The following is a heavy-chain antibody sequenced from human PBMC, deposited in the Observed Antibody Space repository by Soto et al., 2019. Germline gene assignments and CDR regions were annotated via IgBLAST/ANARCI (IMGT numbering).Heavy chain of an antibody. CDR1: GYTFTDYY. Sequence: KVSCKGSGYTFTDYYMHWVRQAPGQGLEWMGWINPNSGGTNYAQKFQGRVTMNRDTSISTDYMELKRLRSDDTAVYYCARDQSPSSGWPGMDVWGQGTTVTVSS. CDR2: INPNSGGT. J-gene: IGHJ6*02. CDR3: ARDQSPSSGWPGMDV. D-gene: IGHD6-19*01. V-gene: IGHV1-2*02.